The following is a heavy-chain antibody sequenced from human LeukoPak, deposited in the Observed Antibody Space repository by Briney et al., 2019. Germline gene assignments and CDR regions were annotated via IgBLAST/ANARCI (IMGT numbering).Heavy chain of an antibody. D-gene: IGHD5-18*01. CDR2: ISSSSSYI. Sequence: GRSLRLSCAASGFTFSSYSMNWVRQAPGKGLEWVSSISSSSSYIYYADSVKGRFTISRDNAKNSLYLQMNSLRAEDTAVYYCARGGYSYGLIDYWGQGTLVTVSS. CDR3: ARGGYSYGLIDY. CDR1: GFTFSSYS. V-gene: IGHV3-21*01. J-gene: IGHJ4*02.